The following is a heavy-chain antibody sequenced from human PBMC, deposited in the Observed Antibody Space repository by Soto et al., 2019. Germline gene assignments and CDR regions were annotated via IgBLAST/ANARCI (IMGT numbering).Heavy chain of an antibody. Sequence: EVQLVESGGGLVHPGGSLRLSCAASGFTFSNALMTWVRQAPGKGLEWVGRVKSKSDGGTTDYAAPVKGRFTISSDDSENTLYLKMNSLKAEDTGMYYCTTGATGSDYWGQGTLVTVSS. CDR3: TTGATGSDY. D-gene: IGHD3-10*01. V-gene: IGHV3-15*01. CDR2: VKSKSDGGTT. CDR1: GFTFSNAL. J-gene: IGHJ4*02.